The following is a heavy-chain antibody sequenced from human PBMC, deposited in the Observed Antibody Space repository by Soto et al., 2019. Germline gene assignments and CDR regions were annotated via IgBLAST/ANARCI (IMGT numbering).Heavy chain of an antibody. J-gene: IGHJ4*02. D-gene: IGHD1-26*01. CDR3: ATRHPSWEVPGYFDY. CDR1: GYTLTELS. CDR2: FDPEDGET. V-gene: IGHV1-24*01. Sequence: EASVKVSCKVSGYTLTELSMHWVRQAPGKGLEWMGGFDPEDGETIYAQKFQGRVTMTEDTSTDTAYMELSSLRSEDTAVYYCATRHPSWEVPGYFDYWGQGTVVTVSS.